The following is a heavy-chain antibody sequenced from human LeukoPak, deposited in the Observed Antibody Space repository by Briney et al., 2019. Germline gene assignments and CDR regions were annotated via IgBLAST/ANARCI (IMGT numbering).Heavy chain of an antibody. Sequence: ASVKVSCKASGYTFTSYGISWVRQAPGQGLEWMGGIIPIFGTANYAQKFQGRVTITADESTSTAYMELSSLRSEDTAVYYCARGTRPGGSGSYYFDPWGQGTLVTVSS. D-gene: IGHD3-10*01. CDR1: GYTFTSYG. CDR2: IIPIFGTA. CDR3: ARGTRPGGSGSYYFDP. J-gene: IGHJ5*02. V-gene: IGHV1-69*13.